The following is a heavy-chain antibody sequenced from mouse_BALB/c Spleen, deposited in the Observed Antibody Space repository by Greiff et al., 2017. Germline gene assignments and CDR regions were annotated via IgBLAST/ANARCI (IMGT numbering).Heavy chain of an antibody. CDR2: IVPYNGGT. CDR1: GYSFTDYN. V-gene: IGHV1S135*01. CDR3: ARETQPYGNYVSWFAY. J-gene: IGHJ3*01. Sequence: VQLQQSGPELVKPGPSVKVSCTASGYSFTDYNLYWVKQSLGKSLEWIGYIVPYNGGTSYNQKFKGKATLTVDKSSSTAFMHLNSLTSEDSAAYYCARETQPYGNYVSWFAYWGQGTLVTVSA. D-gene: IGHD2-1*01.